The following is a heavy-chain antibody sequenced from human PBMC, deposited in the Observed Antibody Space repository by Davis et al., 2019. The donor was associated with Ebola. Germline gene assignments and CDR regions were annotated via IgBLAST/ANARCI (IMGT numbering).Heavy chain of an antibody. CDR2: IYYSGST. CDR1: GGSISSGGYY. CDR3: ARALWFRESHPYYYYGMDV. V-gene: IGHV4-31*01. Sequence: MPSETLSLTCTVSGGSISSGGYYWRWIRQHPGKGLEWIGYIYYSGSTYYNPSLKSPVTISVDTSKHQFSLKLSSVTAADTAVYYCARALWFRESHPYYYYGMDVWGQGTTVTVSS. D-gene: IGHD3-10*01. J-gene: IGHJ6*02.